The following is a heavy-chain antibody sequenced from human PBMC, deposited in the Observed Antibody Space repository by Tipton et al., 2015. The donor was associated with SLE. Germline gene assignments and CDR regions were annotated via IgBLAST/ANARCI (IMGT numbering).Heavy chain of an antibody. CDR2: ISPYDGNT. D-gene: IGHD1-26*01. Sequence: QSGPELKKPGASVEVSCKASGYIFSSYTITWVRQAPGQGLEWMSWISPYDGNTNYVQNLQGRLTLTADTSTNTAYMELRSLRSDDTAVYYCARDGLLGAFDIWGQGTMVTISS. V-gene: IGHV1-18*01. CDR1: GYIFSSYT. CDR3: ARDGLLGAFDI. J-gene: IGHJ3*02.